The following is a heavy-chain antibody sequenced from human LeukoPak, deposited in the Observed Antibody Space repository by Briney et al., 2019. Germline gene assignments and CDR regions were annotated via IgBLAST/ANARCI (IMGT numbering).Heavy chain of an antibody. Sequence: ASVKVSCKASGYTFTSYDINWVRQATGQGLECMGWMNPNSGNTGYAQKFQGRVTITMNTSISTAYMELSSLRSEDTAVYYCAILWYYYDSSGYYQAEYFQHWGQGTLVTVSS. CDR3: AILWYYYDSSGYYQAEYFQH. CDR1: GYTFTSYD. V-gene: IGHV1-8*03. CDR2: MNPNSGNT. D-gene: IGHD3-22*01. J-gene: IGHJ1*01.